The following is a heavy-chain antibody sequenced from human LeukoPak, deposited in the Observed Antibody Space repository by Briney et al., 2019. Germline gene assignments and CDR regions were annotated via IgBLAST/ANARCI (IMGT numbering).Heavy chain of an antibody. CDR2: IYYSGST. CDR1: GGSISSYY. J-gene: IGHJ4*02. CDR3: AREYGDGYNRARFDY. Sequence: PSETLSLTCTVSGGSISSYYWSWIRQPPGNGLEWIGYIYYSGSTNYNPSLKSRVTISVDTSKNQFSLKLSSVTAADTAVYYCAREYGDGYNRARFDYWGQGTLVTVSS. D-gene: IGHD5-24*01. V-gene: IGHV4-59*01.